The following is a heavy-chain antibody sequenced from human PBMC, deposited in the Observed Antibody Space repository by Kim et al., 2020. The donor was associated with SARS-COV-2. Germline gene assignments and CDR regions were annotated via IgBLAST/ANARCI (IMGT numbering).Heavy chain of an antibody. J-gene: IGHJ6*03. D-gene: IGHD2-2*03. V-gene: IGHV1-8*01. CDR1: GYTFTSYD. CDR2: MNPNSGNT. CDR3: ARFKGGYCSSTSCYDYYYYYYMDV. Sequence: ASVKVSCKASGYTFTSYDINWVRQATGQGLEWMGWMNPNSGNTGYAQKFQGRVTMTRNTSISTAYMELSSLRSEDTAVYYCARFKGGYCSSTSCYDYYYYYYMDVWGKGTTVTVSS.